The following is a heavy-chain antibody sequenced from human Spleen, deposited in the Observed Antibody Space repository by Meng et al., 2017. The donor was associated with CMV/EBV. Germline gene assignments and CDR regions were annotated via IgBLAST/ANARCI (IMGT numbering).Heavy chain of an antibody. J-gene: IGHJ5*02. Sequence: QLQLQESGPGLVKPSETLSLPCGVSADSINNHYYWGWIRQPPGKGLEWIGSSDFSRTTHYNPSLKSRVTMSADTSKNHFSLSLNSVTAADTAVYYCARDHIVSGQGISWGQGTLVTVSS. D-gene: IGHD2-21*01. CDR1: ADSINNHYY. V-gene: IGHV4-39*07. CDR3: ARDHIVSGQGIS. CDR2: SDFSRTT.